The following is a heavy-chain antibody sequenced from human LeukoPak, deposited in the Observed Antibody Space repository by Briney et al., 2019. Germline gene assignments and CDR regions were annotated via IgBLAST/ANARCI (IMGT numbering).Heavy chain of an antibody. D-gene: IGHD3-10*01. CDR2: IYYSGST. CDR3: AKDGGLLWFGELPRTFYYMDV. Sequence: SETLSLTCTVSGGSISSSSYYWGWIRQPPGKGLEWIGSIYYSGSTYYNPSLKSRVTISVDTSKNQFSLKLSSVTAADTAVYYCAKDGGLLWFGELPRTFYYMDVWGKGTTVTVSS. J-gene: IGHJ6*03. CDR1: GGSISSSSYY. V-gene: IGHV4-39*07.